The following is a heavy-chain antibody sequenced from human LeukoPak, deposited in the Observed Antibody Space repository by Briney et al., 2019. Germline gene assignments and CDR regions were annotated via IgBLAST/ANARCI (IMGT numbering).Heavy chain of an antibody. D-gene: IGHD2-15*01. CDR3: ARGGVVVPATRGYYYYGMDV. CDR1: GGTFSSYA. V-gene: IGHV1-69*04. Sequence: GASVKVSCKASGGTFSSYAISWVRQAPGQGLEWMGRIIPILGIANYAQKFQGRVTITADKSTSTAYMELSSLRSEDTAVYYCARGGVVVPATRGYYYYGMDVWGQGTTVTVSS. CDR2: IIPILGIA. J-gene: IGHJ6*02.